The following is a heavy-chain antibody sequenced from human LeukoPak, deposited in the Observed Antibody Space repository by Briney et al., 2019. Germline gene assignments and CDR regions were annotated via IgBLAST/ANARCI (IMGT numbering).Heavy chain of an antibody. D-gene: IGHD3-3*01. CDR1: GFTFRNYW. CDR3: AREPFWSGYYSNLHFDY. CDR2: TKQDGTEK. Sequence: PGGSLRLSCAASGFTFRNYWMSWVRQAPGKGLEWVANTKQDGTEKYYVDSVKGRFTISRDNAKNSLYLQMNSLRAEDTAVYYCAREPFWSGYYSNLHFDYWGQGTLVTVSS. V-gene: IGHV3-7*01. J-gene: IGHJ4*02.